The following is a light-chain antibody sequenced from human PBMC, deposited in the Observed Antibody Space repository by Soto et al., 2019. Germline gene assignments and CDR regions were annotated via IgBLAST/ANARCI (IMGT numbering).Light chain of an antibody. CDR2: AIS. J-gene: IGKJ2*01. CDR3: QQANGFPYT. Sequence: DIQMTQSPSSVSASVGDRVTITCRASQFINRWLAWYQQKPGRAPKLMIYAISTLHSGVPSRFSGSGSGTDFPLTISSLQPEDFATYYCQQANGFPYTFGQGTKLEIK. CDR1: QFINRW. V-gene: IGKV1D-12*01.